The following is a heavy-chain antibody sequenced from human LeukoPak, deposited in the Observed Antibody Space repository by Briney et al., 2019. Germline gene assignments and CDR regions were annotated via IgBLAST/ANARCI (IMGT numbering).Heavy chain of an antibody. CDR1: GYTFTGYY. CDR3: ARGRGIGTVNYCDY. Sequence: GASVNVSCKASGYTFTGYYMYWVRQAPGQGLEWMGWIIPNNGATNYAQKFQGRVTMTSDTSISTAYMELSGLRSDDTAVYYCARGRGIGTVNYCDYWGQGTLVTVSS. J-gene: IGHJ4*02. V-gene: IGHV1-2*02. CDR2: IIPNNGAT. D-gene: IGHD3-3*02.